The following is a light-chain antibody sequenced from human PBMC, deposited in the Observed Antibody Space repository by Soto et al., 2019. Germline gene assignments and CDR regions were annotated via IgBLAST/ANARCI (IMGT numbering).Light chain of an antibody. J-gene: IGKJ1*01. CDR3: QQYNSFST. V-gene: IGKV1-5*01. Sequence: IQRRESPSKQCRSGGDRDNINCRASQTISSWLAWYQQKPGKAPKLLIFDASTLQSGVPSRFSGSGSGTEFTLTISSLQPDDFATYYWQQYNSFSTFGQGTKV. CDR2: DAS. CDR1: QTISSW.